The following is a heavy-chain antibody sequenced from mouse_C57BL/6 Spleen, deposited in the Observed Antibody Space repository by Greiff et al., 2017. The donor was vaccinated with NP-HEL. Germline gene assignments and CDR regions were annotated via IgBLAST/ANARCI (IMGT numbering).Heavy chain of an antibody. CDR3: AKNYDGYLVFDV. J-gene: IGHJ1*03. CDR1: GFSLTSYG. Sequence: VKLMESGPGLVQPSQSLSITCTVSGFSLTSYGVHWVRQSPGKGLEWLGVIWRGGSTDYNAAFMSRLSITKDNSTSQVFFKMNSLQADDTAIYYCAKNYDGYLVFDVWGTGTTVTVSS. V-gene: IGHV2-5*01. CDR2: IWRGGST. D-gene: IGHD2-3*01.